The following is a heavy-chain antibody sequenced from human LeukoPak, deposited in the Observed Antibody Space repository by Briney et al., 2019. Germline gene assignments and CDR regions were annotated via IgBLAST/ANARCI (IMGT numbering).Heavy chain of an antibody. CDR3: AKDLDSTGSWPPEYFQH. Sequence: PGGSLRLSCVASGFTFSSYAMSWVRQAPGKGLEWVSLISTSSRTHYADSMKGRFTISRDNTRNTLYLQINSLRAEDTAVYYCAKDLDSTGSWPPEYFQHWGQGCLVTASS. CDR1: GFTFSSYA. CDR2: ISTSSRT. V-gene: IGHV3-23*01. J-gene: IGHJ1*01. D-gene: IGHD3-22*01.